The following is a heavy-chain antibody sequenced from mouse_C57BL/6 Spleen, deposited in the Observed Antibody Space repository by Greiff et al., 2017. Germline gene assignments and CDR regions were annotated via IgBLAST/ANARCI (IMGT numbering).Heavy chain of an antibody. V-gene: IGHV1-15*01. CDR2: IDPETGGT. CDR1: GYTFNDYE. D-gene: IGHD1-1*01. J-gene: IGHJ2*01. Sequence: VQLQQSGAELVRPGASVTLSCTASGYTFNDYEMHWVKQTPVHGLEWIGAIDPETGGTAYNQKFKGKAILTADKSSSTAYMELRSLTSEDSAVYYCTRTDSGSSFYYFDYWGQGTTLTVSS. CDR3: TRTDSGSSFYYFDY.